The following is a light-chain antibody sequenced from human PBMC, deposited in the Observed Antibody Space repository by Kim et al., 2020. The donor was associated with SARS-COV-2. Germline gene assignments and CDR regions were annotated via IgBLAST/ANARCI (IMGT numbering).Light chain of an antibody. J-gene: IGKJ2*01. CDR1: QSVSNSY. CDR3: QQYGSSPYT. CDR2: GAS. Sequence: LTPGKSTTLHCRASQSVSNSYLAWYQQKPGQAPRLLIYGASSRATGIPDRFSGSGSGTDFTLTISRLEPEDFAVYYCQQYGSSPYTFGQGTKLEIK. V-gene: IGKV3-20*01.